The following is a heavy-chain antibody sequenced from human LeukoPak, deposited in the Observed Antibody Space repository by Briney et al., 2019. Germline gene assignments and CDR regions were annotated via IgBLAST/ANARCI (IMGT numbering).Heavy chain of an antibody. CDR1: GFTFGRYG. CDR3: AKDRVHSSSGYYSYYFDY. Sequence: PGGSLRLSCAASGFTFGRYGMHWVRQAPGKGLEWVAVISYDGSNKYYADSVKGRFTISRDNSKHTLYLQMNSLRAEDTAVYYCAKDRVHSSSGYYSYYFDYWGQGTLVTVSS. CDR2: ISYDGSNK. J-gene: IGHJ4*02. V-gene: IGHV3-30*18. D-gene: IGHD3-22*01.